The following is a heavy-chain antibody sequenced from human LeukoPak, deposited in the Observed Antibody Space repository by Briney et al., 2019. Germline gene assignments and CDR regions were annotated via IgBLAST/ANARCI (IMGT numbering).Heavy chain of an antibody. CDR3: TIGLYVGAAFAF. CDR1: GFTFSNAW. Sequence: GGSLRLSCAASGFTFSNAWMTWVRQAPGKRLEWVGRIRSKTDGATTDYAAPVKGRFTFSRDDSKNPVYLQMDSLKTEDTAFCACTIGLYVGAAFAFWGQGTLLTVSS. D-gene: IGHD1-26*01. J-gene: IGHJ4*02. CDR2: IRSKTDGATT. V-gene: IGHV3-15*01.